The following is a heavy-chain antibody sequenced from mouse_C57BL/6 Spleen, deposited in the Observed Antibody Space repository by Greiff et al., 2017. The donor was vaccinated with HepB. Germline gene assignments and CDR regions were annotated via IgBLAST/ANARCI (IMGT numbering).Heavy chain of an antibody. V-gene: IGHV1-50*01. D-gene: IGHD2-5*01. J-gene: IGHJ4*01. Sequence: QVQLQQPGAELVKPGASVKLSCKASGYTFTSYWMQWVKQRPGQGLEWIGEIDPSESYTNYNQKFKGKATLTVDTSSSTAYMQLSSLTSEDSAVYYCARRTYYSNYVRYAMDYWGQGTSVTVSS. CDR2: IDPSESYT. CDR3: ARRTYYSNYVRYAMDY. CDR1: GYTFTSYW.